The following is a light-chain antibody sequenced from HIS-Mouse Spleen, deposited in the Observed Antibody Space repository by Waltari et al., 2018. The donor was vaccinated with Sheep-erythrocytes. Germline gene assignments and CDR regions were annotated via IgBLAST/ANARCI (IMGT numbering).Light chain of an antibody. CDR1: ELPKQY. V-gene: IGLV3-25*03. Sequence: SYELTQPPSVSVSPGQTARITCSGDELPKQYAYLYQQKPGQAPVLVIYKDSERPSGIPERFSGSSSGTTVTLTISGVQAEDEADYYCQSADSSGTYHVVFGGGTKLTVL. CDR2: KDS. J-gene: IGLJ2*01. CDR3: QSADSSGTYHVV.